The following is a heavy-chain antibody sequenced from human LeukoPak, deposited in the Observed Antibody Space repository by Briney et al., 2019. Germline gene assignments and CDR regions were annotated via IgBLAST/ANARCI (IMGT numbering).Heavy chain of an antibody. J-gene: IGHJ4*02. Sequence: ASVKVSCKASGYTFTSYYMHWVRQAPGQGLEWMGIINPSGGSTSYAQKFQGRVTMTRDTSTSTVYIELSSLRSEDTAVYYCARDRIGGSSGYYCRPLDYWGQGTLVTVSS. V-gene: IGHV1-46*03. CDR2: INPSGGST. CDR1: GYTFTSYY. D-gene: IGHD3-22*01. CDR3: ARDRIGGSSGYYCRPLDY.